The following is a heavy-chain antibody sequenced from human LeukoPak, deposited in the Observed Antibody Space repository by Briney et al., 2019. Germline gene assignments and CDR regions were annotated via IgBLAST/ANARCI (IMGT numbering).Heavy chain of an antibody. D-gene: IGHD4-17*01. CDR3: AKVVLRCPDY. CDR1: GFTFSSYW. Sequence: GGSLRLSCAASGFTFSSYWMHWVRQAPGKGLEWVSSIRGIGGSTYYADSVKGRFTISRDNSKNTLYLQMNSLRAEDTAVYYCAKVVLRCPDYWGQGTLVTVSS. V-gene: IGHV3-23*01. CDR2: IRGIGGST. J-gene: IGHJ4*02.